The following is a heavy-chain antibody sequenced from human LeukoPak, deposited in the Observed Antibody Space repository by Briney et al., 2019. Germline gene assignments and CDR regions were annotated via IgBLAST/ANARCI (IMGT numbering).Heavy chain of an antibody. D-gene: IGHD6-19*01. CDR1: GFTFSSYA. CDR3: AKDRIREQWLVGGYFDY. CDR2: ISGSGGST. J-gene: IGHJ4*02. Sequence: GGSLRLACAASGFTFSSYAMSWVRQAPGKGLEWASAISGSGGSTYYEDSVKGRFTISRDNSKNTLYLQMNSLRAEDTAVYYCAKDRIREQWLVGGYFDYWGQGTLVTVSS. V-gene: IGHV3-23*01.